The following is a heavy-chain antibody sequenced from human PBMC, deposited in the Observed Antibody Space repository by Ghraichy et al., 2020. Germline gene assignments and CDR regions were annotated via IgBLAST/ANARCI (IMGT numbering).Heavy chain of an antibody. D-gene: IGHD5-18*01. V-gene: IGHV3-9*01. CDR3: AKDLGTATSPFYYYGMDV. CDR1: GFTFGDHA. J-gene: IGHJ6*02. CDR2: ISWNSASI. Sequence: GGSLRLSCEASGFTFGDHAMHWVRQAPGKGLEWVSGISWNSASIVYADSVKGRFTISRDNAKNSLYLQMNSLRPEDTALYYCAKDLGTATSPFYYYGMDVWGQGTTVTVSS.